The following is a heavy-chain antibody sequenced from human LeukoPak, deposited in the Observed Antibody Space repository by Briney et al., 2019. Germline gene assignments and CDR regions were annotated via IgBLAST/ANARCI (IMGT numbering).Heavy chain of an antibody. J-gene: IGHJ3*02. CDR3: ARALYSYGSPGAFDI. CDR2: IYSGGST. D-gene: IGHD5-18*01. Sequence: GGSLRLSCAASGFXVSSNYITWVRQAPGKGLEWVSVIYSGGSTYYADSVKGRFTISRDNSQNTLYLQMNSLRAEDTAVYYCARALYSYGSPGAFDIWGQGTMVTVSS. CDR1: GFXVSSNY. V-gene: IGHV3-53*01.